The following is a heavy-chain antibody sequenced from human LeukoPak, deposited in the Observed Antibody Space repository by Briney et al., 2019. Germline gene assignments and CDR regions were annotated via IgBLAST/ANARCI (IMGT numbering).Heavy chain of an antibody. D-gene: IGHD4-17*01. J-gene: IGHJ4*02. CDR3: AREGPTVTRKFDY. CDR1: RFNFDSYA. Sequence: GGSLRLSCAASRFNFDSYAMTWVRQAPGKGLEWVSSISSSSSYIYYADSVKGRFTISRDNSKNTLYLQMNSLRAEDTAVYYCAREGPTVTRKFDYWGQGTLVSVSS. CDR2: ISSSSSYI. V-gene: IGHV3-21*01.